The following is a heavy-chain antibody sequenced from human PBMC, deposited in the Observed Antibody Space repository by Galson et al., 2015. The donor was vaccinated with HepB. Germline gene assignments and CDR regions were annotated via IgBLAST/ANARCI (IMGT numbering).Heavy chain of an antibody. CDR3: VRDGNTGTVDLDY. V-gene: IGHV3-74*01. CDR2: INGGGSST. D-gene: IGHD5-18*01. J-gene: IGHJ4*02. Sequence: SLRLSCAASGFTFSSYWIHWVRQAPGKGLVWVSRINGGGSSTSYVDSVKGRFTISRDDAKNMLYLQMDSLRAEDTAVYYCVRDGNTGTVDLDYWGQGTLVTVSS. CDR1: GFTFSSYW.